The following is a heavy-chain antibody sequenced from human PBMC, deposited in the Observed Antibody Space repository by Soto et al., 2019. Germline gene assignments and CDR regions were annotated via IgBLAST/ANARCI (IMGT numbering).Heavy chain of an antibody. CDR3: ASIVAVAAHFDY. J-gene: IGHJ4*02. Sequence: QVQLVQSGAEEKKPGASVKVSCKASGYTFTGYAMHWVRQAPGQRLEWMGWINAGNGNTKYSQKLQGRVTITRDTSASTAYMELSVLRSEDTAVYYCASIVAVAAHFDYWGQATLVTVYS. CDR1: GYTFTGYA. V-gene: IGHV1-3*05. CDR2: INAGNGNT. D-gene: IGHD6-19*01.